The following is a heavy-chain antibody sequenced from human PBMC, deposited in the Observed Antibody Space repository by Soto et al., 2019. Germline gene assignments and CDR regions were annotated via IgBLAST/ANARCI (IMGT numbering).Heavy chain of an antibody. CDR2: IRRKANSYTT. J-gene: IGHJ6*02. CDR1: GLIFSDYH. V-gene: IGHV3-72*01. CDR3: AMLGGWSGGSSGMDV. Sequence: PGGSLRLSCAASGLIFSDYHMDWVRHAPGKGLEWVGRIRRKANSYTTEYAASVKGRFTISRDDSKNSLYLQMNSLKSEDTAVYYCAMLGGWSGGSSGMDVWGQGTTVTVSS. D-gene: IGHD6-19*01.